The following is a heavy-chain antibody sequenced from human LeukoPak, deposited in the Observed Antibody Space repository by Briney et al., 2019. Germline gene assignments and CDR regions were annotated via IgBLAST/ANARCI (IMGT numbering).Heavy chain of an antibody. Sequence: ASVKVSRKASGYTFTSYYMHWVRQAPGQGLEWMGIINPSGGSTSYAQKFQGRVTMTRDTSTSTVYMELSSLRSEDTAVYYCARDRGGEYSYGQAYYFDYWGQGTLVTVSS. CDR2: INPSGGST. J-gene: IGHJ4*02. CDR1: GYTFTSYY. V-gene: IGHV1-46*01. D-gene: IGHD5-18*01. CDR3: ARDRGGEYSYGQAYYFDY.